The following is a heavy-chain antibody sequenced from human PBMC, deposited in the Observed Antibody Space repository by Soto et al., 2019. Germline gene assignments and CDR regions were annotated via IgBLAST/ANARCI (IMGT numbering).Heavy chain of an antibody. V-gene: IGHV4-30-2*01. D-gene: IGHD4-17*01. J-gene: IGHJ4*02. CDR3: ARASGDYVYSYAD. Sequence: QLQLQESGSGLVKPSQTLSLTCAVSGGSISSGGYSWSWIRQPPGKGLEWIGYIYHSGSTYYNPSLKSRVTRSVDRSKNQFSLKLSSVTAADTAVYYCARASGDYVYSYADWGQGTLVTVSS. CDR1: GGSISSGGYS. CDR2: IYHSGST.